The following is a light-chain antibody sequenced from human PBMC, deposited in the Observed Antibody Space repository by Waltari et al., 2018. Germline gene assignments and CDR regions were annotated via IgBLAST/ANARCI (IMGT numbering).Light chain of an antibody. CDR1: YGPVSHIYY. CDR2: STT. CDR3: LLYMGSGIWV. V-gene: IGLV8-61*01. Sequence: QTVVTQEPSFSVSPGGKVTITCGFSYGPVSHIYYPTWFQQTPGQAPRTPIFSTTTRSSGVPDLFSGSILENRAALTISGAQADDESDYYCLLYMGSGIWVCGGWTKVTVL. J-gene: IGLJ3*02.